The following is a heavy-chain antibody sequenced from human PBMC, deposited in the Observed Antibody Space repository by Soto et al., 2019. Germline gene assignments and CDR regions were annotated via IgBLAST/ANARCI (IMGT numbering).Heavy chain of an antibody. CDR2: IWYDGSNK. J-gene: IGHJ3*02. V-gene: IGHV3-33*01. CDR3: ARGFWDSYRSSDAFDI. CDR1: GFTFSSYG. Sequence: PGGSLRLSCAASGFTFSSYGMHWVRQAPGKGLEWVAVIWYDGSNKYYADSVKGRFTISRDNSKNTLYLQVNSLRAEDTAVYYCARGFWDSYRSSDAFDIWGQGTMVTVSS. D-gene: IGHD3-16*02.